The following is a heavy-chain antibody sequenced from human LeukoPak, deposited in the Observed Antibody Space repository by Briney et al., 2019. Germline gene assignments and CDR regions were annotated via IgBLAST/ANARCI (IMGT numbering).Heavy chain of an antibody. CDR2: INHSGST. V-gene: IGHV4-38-2*02. CDR1: GYSISSGYY. CDR3: AHNLPAAAPNNWFDP. D-gene: IGHD6-13*01. Sequence: SETLSLTCTVSGYSISSGYYWSWIRQPPGKGLEWIGEINHSGSTNYNPSLKSRVTISVDTSKNQFSLKLSSVTAADTAVYYCAHNLPAAAPNNWFDPWGQGTLVTVSS. J-gene: IGHJ5*02.